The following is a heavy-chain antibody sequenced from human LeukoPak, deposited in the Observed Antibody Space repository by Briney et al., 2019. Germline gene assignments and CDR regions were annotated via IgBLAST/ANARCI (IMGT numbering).Heavy chain of an antibody. CDR3: AKGKGCSGGSCYASGRLRYYGMDV. D-gene: IGHD2-15*01. CDR1: GFTFDDYA. J-gene: IGHJ6*02. Sequence: PGGSLRLPCAASGFTFDDYAMHWVRQAPGEGLEWVSGISWNSGSIGYADSVKGRFTISRDNAKNSLYLQMNSLRAEDTALYYCAKGKGCSGGSCYASGRLRYYGMDVWGQGTTVTVSS. CDR2: ISWNSGSI. V-gene: IGHV3-9*01.